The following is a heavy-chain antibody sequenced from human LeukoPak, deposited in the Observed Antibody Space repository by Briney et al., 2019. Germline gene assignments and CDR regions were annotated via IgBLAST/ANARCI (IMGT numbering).Heavy chain of an antibody. Sequence: GGSRRLSCEASGFDVNRNYMTWVRQTPGKGLEWVSVTFIDRSTYYADSVKGRFTTSRDNFKNMLYPQMNRLTTEDTAVYYCVGYLSGCPYWGQGALVTVSA. V-gene: IGHV3-66*02. J-gene: IGHJ4*02. CDR2: TFIDRST. CDR3: VGYLSGCPY. CDR1: GFDVNRNY. D-gene: IGHD3-22*01.